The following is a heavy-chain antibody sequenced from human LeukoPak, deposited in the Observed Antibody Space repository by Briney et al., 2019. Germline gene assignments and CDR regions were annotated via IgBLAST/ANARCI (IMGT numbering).Heavy chain of an antibody. D-gene: IGHD5-12*01. CDR2: IYYSGST. Sequence: SETLSLTCTVSGGFISSHYWSWIRQPPGKGLEWIGYIYYSGSTSYNPSLKSRVTMSADTSKNQFSLRLSSVTAADTAVYYCARRGAYSGNDLAWYFDLWGRGTLVTVSS. CDR3: ARRGAYSGNDLAWYFDL. J-gene: IGHJ2*01. V-gene: IGHV4-59*08. CDR1: GGFISSHY.